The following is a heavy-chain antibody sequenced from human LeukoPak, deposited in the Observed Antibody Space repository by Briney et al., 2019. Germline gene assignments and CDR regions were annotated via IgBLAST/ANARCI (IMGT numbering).Heavy chain of an antibody. Sequence: GGSLRLSCAASGFTFSSYAMSWVRQAPGKGLEWVSGISGSAGSTYYADSVKGRFTISRYNSKNTIYLQMNSLRAEDTAVYYCANEPVSVKAPLLWFGEASFANWGQGTLVTVSS. CDR1: GFTFSSYA. CDR3: ANEPVSVKAPLLWFGEASFAN. CDR2: ISGSAGST. V-gene: IGHV3-23*01. D-gene: IGHD3-10*01. J-gene: IGHJ4*02.